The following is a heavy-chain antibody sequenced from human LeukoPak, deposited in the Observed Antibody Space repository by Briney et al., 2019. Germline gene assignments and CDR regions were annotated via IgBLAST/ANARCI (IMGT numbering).Heavy chain of an antibody. CDR1: GFIFSNAW. CDR2: IKIETDGGTI. CDR3: SVLQLWLRGALGY. J-gene: IGHJ4*02. D-gene: IGHD5-18*01. V-gene: IGHV3-15*01. Sequence: GGSLRLSCVGSGFIFSNAWMSWVGQAPGKGLEWVGRIKIETDGGTIDYAAPVKGRFTISRDDSKNTLYLQMSSLKTEDTPVYYCSVLQLWLRGALGYWGQGTLVTVTS.